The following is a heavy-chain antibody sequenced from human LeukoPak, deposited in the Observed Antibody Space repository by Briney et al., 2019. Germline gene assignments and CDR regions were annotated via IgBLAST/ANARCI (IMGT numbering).Heavy chain of an antibody. J-gene: IGHJ4*02. V-gene: IGHV3-7*01. CDR2: IKEDGSQT. CDR3: ARDVGWFHFDS. D-gene: IGHD2-15*01. Sequence: GGSLRLSCAASGFRFGSFWMTWIRQAPGKGLEWVGHIKEDGSQTNYIDSVTGRFTISRDNSKDSLYLQMNSLRAEDTAVYFRARDVGWFHFDSWGQGILVTVSS. CDR1: GFRFGSFW.